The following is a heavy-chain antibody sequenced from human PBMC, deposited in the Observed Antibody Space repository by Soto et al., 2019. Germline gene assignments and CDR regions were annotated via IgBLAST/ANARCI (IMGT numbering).Heavy chain of an antibody. CDR2: ISSSGSTI. CDR1: GFTFSSYE. J-gene: IGHJ6*02. Sequence: GGSLRLSCAASGFTFSSYEMNWVRQAPGKGLEWVSYISSSGSTIYYADSVKGRFTISRDNAKNSPYLQMNSLRAEDTAVYYCARKAGILSGSYFYYYYGMDVWGQGTTVTVSS. D-gene: IGHD1-26*01. CDR3: ARKAGILSGSYFYYYYGMDV. V-gene: IGHV3-48*03.